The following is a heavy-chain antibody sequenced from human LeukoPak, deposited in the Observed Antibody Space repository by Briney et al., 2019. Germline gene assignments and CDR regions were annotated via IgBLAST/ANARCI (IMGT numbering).Heavy chain of an antibody. V-gene: IGHV4-4*07. Sequence: SETLSLTCTVSGGSISSYYWSWIRLPAGKGLEWIGRIYTSGSTNYNPSLKSRVTMSVDTSKNQFSLKLSSVTAADTAVYYCARGGRYDFWSGSDYYYYGMDVWGQGTTVTVSS. CDR2: IYTSGST. CDR1: GGSISSYY. D-gene: IGHD3-3*01. J-gene: IGHJ6*02. CDR3: ARGGRYDFWSGSDYYYYGMDV.